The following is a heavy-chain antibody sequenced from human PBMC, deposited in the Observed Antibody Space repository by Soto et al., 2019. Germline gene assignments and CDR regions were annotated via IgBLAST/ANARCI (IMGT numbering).Heavy chain of an antibody. CDR2: ISGSGYST. J-gene: IGHJ6*03. V-gene: IGHV3-23*01. D-gene: IGHD3-16*01. Sequence: EVQLLESGGGLVQPGGSLRLSCAASGFTFSSYAMSWVHQAPGKGLEWVSAISGSGYSTYYADSVKGRFTISRDNSKNTLYLQMNSLRAEDTAVYYCAKGGFWDPNYMDVWGKGTTVTVSS. CDR1: GFTFSSYA. CDR3: AKGGFWDPNYMDV.